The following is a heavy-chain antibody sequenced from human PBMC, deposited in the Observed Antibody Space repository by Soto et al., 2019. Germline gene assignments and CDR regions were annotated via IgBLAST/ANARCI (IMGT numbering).Heavy chain of an antibody. Sequence: SETLSLTCTVYGGSISSSFYYWGWVRQPPGKGLEWIATFYYTGNTYYNPSLKSRVTISEDTSKNQFSLKLASVTAADTAVYYCARTTSEQWLDFYYWAPGTLVTVSS. CDR2: FYYTGNT. CDR3: ARTTSEQWLDFYY. J-gene: IGHJ4*02. CDR1: GGSISSSFYY. D-gene: IGHD6-19*01. V-gene: IGHV4-39*01.